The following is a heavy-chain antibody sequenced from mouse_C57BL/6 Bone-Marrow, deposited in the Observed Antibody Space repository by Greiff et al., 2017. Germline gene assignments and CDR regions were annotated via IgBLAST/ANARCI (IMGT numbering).Heavy chain of an antibody. CDR2: IDPSDSYT. V-gene: IGHV1-50*01. Sequence: VQLQQPGAELVKPGASVKLSCKASGYTFTSYWMQWVKQRPGQGLEWIGEIDPSDSYTNYKQKFKGKATLTVDTSASTAYMQLSSLTSEDSEVYYCARGIYYGNCDYAMDYWGQGTSVTVSS. CDR1: GYTFTSYW. J-gene: IGHJ4*01. CDR3: ARGIYYGNCDYAMDY. D-gene: IGHD2-1*01.